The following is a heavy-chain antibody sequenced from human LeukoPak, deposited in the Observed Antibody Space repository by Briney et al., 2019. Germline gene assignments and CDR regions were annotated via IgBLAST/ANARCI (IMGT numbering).Heavy chain of an antibody. V-gene: IGHV1-46*01. Sequence: ASVKVSCKAFGYTFTSNYMHWVRQAPGQGPEWMGVISPSGGSTTYAQKLQGRVTMTTDTSTSTAYMELRSLRSDDTAVYYCARRAPVVITYYYYYMDVWGKGTTVTVSS. J-gene: IGHJ6*03. D-gene: IGHD3-22*01. CDR2: ISPSGGST. CDR3: ARRAPVVITYYYYYMDV. CDR1: GYTFTSNY.